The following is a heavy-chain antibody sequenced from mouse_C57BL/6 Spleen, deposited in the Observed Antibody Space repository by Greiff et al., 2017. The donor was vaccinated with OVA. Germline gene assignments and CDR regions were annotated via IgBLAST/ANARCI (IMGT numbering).Heavy chain of an antibody. J-gene: IGHJ1*03. V-gene: IGHV5-2*01. CDR3: ASRGYDYDGSYWYFDV. Sequence: EVQGVESGGGLVQPGESLKLSCESNEYEFPSHDMSWVRKTPEKRLELVAAINSDGGSTYYPDTMERRFIISRDNTKKTLYLQMSSLRSEDTALYYCASRGYDYDGSYWYFDVWGTGTTVTVSS. CDR2: INSDGGST. D-gene: IGHD2-4*01. CDR1: EYEFPSHD.